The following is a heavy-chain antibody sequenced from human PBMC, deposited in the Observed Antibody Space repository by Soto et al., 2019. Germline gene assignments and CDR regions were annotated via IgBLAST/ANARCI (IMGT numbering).Heavy chain of an antibody. V-gene: IGHV3-23*01. CDR1: GFTFSSYA. CDR2: ISGSGGST. D-gene: IGHD2-2*01. CDR3: AKSQLLPDYYGTDV. Sequence: EVQLLESGGGLVQPGGSLRLSCAASGFTFSSYAMSWVRQAPGKGLEWVSAISGSGGSTYYADSVKGRFTISRDNSKNTLYLQMNSLRAVDAAVYYSAKSQLLPDYYGTDVWGQGTTVTDSS. J-gene: IGHJ6*02.